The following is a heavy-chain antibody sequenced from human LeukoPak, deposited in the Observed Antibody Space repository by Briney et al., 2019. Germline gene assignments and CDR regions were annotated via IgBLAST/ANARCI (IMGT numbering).Heavy chain of an antibody. Sequence: PSEILSLTCTVSGGSISSYYWSWIRQPAGKGLEWIGRIYTSGSTNYNPSLKSRVTISVDTSKNQFSLKLSPVTAADTAVYYCAREVVAATVFRWFDPWGQGTLVTVSS. CDR1: GGSISSYY. CDR2: IYTSGST. J-gene: IGHJ5*02. D-gene: IGHD2-15*01. CDR3: AREVVAATVFRWFDP. V-gene: IGHV4-4*07.